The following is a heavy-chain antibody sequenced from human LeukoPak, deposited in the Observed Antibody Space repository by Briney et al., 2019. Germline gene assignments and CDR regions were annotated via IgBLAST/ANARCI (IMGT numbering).Heavy chain of an antibody. CDR1: GFTFSTSA. CDR3: ARDRIAAAGTYFDY. D-gene: IGHD6-13*01. J-gene: IGHJ4*02. Sequence: GGSLRLSCAASGFTFSTSAMTWVRQAPGKGLEWVSSIYSGGSTYYAGSVKGRFTISRDNSKNTLYLQMNSLGAEDTAVYYCARDRIAAAGTYFDYWGQGTLVTVSS. CDR2: IYSGGST. V-gene: IGHV3-53*01.